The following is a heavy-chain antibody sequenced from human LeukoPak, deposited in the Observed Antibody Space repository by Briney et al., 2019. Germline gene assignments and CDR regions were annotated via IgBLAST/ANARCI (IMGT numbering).Heavy chain of an antibody. CDR1: GFTSDDYG. J-gene: IGHJ4*02. V-gene: IGHV3-20*04. CDR3: ARTRVVGATSRYYFDY. Sequence: TGGSLRLSCAASGFTSDDYGMSWVRQAPGKGLEWVSGINWNGGSTGYADSVKGRFTISRDNAKNSLYLQMNSLRAEDTALYYCARTRVVGATSRYYFDYWGQGTLVTVSS. CDR2: INWNGGST. D-gene: IGHD1-26*01.